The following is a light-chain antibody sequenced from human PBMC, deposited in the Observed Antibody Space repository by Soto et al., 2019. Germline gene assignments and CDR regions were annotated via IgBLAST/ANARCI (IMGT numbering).Light chain of an antibody. Sequence: DIQMTLSPSSLSASIGDRVTITCRASQSIDTYLSWYEQKPGKAPKLLIYGVSNLESGVPSRISGSGSGTDFTLTLTSLEAEDFATYFCQQSYSLPVTFGGGTKVDIK. CDR3: QQSYSLPVT. V-gene: IGKV1-39*01. J-gene: IGKJ4*01. CDR1: QSIDTY. CDR2: GVS.